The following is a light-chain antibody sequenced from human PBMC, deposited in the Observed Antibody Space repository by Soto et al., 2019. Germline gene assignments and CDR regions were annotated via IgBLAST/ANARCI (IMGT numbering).Light chain of an antibody. Sequence: QMRPSHATRSTSLGGRVTLHCRASQSISSWLAWYQQKPGKAPKLLIYAASSLQSGVPSRFSGSGSGTDFTLTISGLQPEDGATYDLQQADSFSVTFGQGTRLEIK. J-gene: IGKJ5*01. CDR2: AAS. CDR1: QSISSW. V-gene: IGKV1-12*01. CDR3: QQADSFSVT.